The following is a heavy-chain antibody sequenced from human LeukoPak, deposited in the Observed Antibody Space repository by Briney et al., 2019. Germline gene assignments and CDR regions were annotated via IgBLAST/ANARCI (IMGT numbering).Heavy chain of an antibody. CDR2: INPNSGGT. V-gene: IGHV1-2*02. Sequence: VASVKVSCKASGYTFTSYYMHWVRQAPGQGLEWMGWINPNSGGTNYAQKFQGRVTMTRDTSISTAYMELSRLRSDDTAVYYCARLTTPGVDGAFDIWGQGTMVTVSS. J-gene: IGHJ3*02. D-gene: IGHD4-11*01. CDR1: GYTFTSYY. CDR3: ARLTTPGVDGAFDI.